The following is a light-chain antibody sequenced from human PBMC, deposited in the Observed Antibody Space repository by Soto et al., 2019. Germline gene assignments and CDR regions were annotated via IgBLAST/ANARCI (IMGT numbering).Light chain of an antibody. Sequence: VLPQPRDSRPLSPGVIATLSCRASQSVSTSYLAWYQQKPGQAPRLLIYGASSRATGIPDRFSGSGSGTGFTLTINRLEPEDFAVYFCQQYGSSPRTFGQGTKVDIK. CDR2: GAS. J-gene: IGKJ1*01. CDR3: QQYGSSPRT. V-gene: IGKV3-20*01. CDR1: QSVSTSY.